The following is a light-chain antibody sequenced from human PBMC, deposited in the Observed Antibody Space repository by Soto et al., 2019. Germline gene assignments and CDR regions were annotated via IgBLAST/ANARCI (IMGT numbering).Light chain of an antibody. Sequence: QSVLTQPPSASGTPGQRVTMSCSGSSSNIRRETVNWYQQLPGTAPKLLIYRNNQRPSGVPGRFSGSKSGTSASLGISGLQSEDEADYYCAAWDDSLNGVVFGGGTKLTVL. CDR3: AAWDDSLNGVV. CDR2: RNN. J-gene: IGLJ2*01. V-gene: IGLV1-44*01. CDR1: SSNIRRET.